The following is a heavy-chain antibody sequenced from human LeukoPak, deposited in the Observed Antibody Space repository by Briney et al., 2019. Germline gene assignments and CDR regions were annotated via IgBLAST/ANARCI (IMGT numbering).Heavy chain of an antibody. D-gene: IGHD3-10*01. CDR1: GGSISSGGYY. J-gene: IGHJ4*02. V-gene: IGHV4-30-2*01. Sequence: PSETLSLTCTVSGGSISSGGYYWSWIRQPPGKGLEWIGYIYHSGSTYYNPSLKSRVTISVDRSKNQFSLKLSSVTAADTAVYYCARDRGLGPPLGYWGQGTLVTVSS. CDR2: IYHSGST. CDR3: ARDRGLGPPLGY.